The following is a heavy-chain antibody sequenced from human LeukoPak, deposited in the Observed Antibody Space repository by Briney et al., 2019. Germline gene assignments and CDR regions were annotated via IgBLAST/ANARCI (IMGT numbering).Heavy chain of an antibody. D-gene: IGHD4-17*01. CDR3: VRDDYGDYTRRFDP. CDR2: ISYSGSP. Sequence: SETLSLTCTVSGGSISSSRYCWGWIRQPPGKGLEWIASISYSGSPYYNPSLKSRVTISVDTSKNQVSLQLSSVTAADTAVYYCVRDDYGDYTRRFDPWGQGTLVTVSS. CDR1: GGSISSSRYC. V-gene: IGHV4-39*07. J-gene: IGHJ5*02.